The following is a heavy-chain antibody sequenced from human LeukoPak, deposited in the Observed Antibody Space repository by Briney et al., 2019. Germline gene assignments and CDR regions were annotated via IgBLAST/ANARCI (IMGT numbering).Heavy chain of an antibody. CDR3: ARQTGSGLFILP. V-gene: IGHV4-38-2*02. CDR1: AYSITNGYY. Sequence: PSETLSLTCNVSAYSITNGYYWGWIRQAPGKGLEWIGSIYYSGNTYYNASLKSQVSISIDTSKNQFSLRLTSVTAADTAVYYCARQTGSGLFILPGGQGTLVTVSS. J-gene: IGHJ4*02. CDR2: IYYSGNT. D-gene: IGHD3/OR15-3a*01.